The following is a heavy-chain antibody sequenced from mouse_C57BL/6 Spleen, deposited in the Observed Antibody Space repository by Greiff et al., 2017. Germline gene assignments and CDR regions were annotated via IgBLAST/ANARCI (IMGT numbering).Heavy chain of an antibody. CDR1: GYAFSGYW. V-gene: IGHV1-80*01. Sequence: VQLQQSGAELVKPGASVKISCKASGYAFSGYWMNWVKQRPGKGLEWIGQIYPGDGDTNYNGKFKGKATLTADKSSSTAYMQLSSLTSEDSAVXFCARAPLLRYYFDYWGQGTPLTVSS. J-gene: IGHJ2*01. CDR3: ARAPLLRYYFDY. D-gene: IGHD1-1*01. CDR2: IYPGDGDT.